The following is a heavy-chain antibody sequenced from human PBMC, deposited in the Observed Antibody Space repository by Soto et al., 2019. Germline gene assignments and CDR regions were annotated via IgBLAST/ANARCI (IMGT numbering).Heavy chain of an antibody. J-gene: IGHJ4*02. Sequence: ALPATGGGTYYADSVKGRFTISRDNSKNTLYLQMSSLRVEDTAVYYCAKDRLAGNFDYWGQGTQVTVSS. CDR2: LPATGGGT. CDR3: AKDRLAGNFDY. V-gene: IGHV3-23*01.